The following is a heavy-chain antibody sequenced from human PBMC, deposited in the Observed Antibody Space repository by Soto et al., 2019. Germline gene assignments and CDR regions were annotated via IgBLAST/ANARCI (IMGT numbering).Heavy chain of an antibody. Sequence: RLSCAASGFAFGSYAMSWVRQAPGKGLEWVSSIDNSGGTTNDADSVRGRFTISRDDSKNTLYLQMNSLRVEDTALYYCAKGYRFGYDFLFADYWGQGSLVTVSS. CDR1: GFAFGSYA. CDR3: AKGYRFGYDFLFADY. V-gene: IGHV3-23*01. J-gene: IGHJ4*02. D-gene: IGHD3-3*01. CDR2: IDNSGGTT.